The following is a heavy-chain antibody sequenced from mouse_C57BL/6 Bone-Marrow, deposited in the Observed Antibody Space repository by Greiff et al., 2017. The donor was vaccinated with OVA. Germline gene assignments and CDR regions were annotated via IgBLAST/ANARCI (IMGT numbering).Heavy chain of an antibody. D-gene: IGHD1-1*01. CDR2: IDPENGDT. J-gene: IGHJ2*01. CDR3: TTEYYYGSSYVFDY. Sequence: VHVKQSGAELVRPGASVTLSCTASGFNIKDDYMRWVKQRPEQGLEWIGWIDPENGDTEYASKFQGKGTITADTSSNTAYLQLSSLTSEDTAVYYCTTEYYYGSSYVFDYWGQGTTLTVSS. V-gene: IGHV14-4*01. CDR1: GFNIKDDY.